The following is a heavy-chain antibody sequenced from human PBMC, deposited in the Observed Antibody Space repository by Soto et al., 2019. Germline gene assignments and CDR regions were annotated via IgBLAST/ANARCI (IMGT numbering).Heavy chain of an antibody. D-gene: IGHD3-3*01. J-gene: IGHJ6*02. CDR1: GGSISDFY. Sequence: SETLSLTCNVSGGSISDFYWSWIRQSPGKRLEWIGYLYYTGSTNYNLALKSRVTISLDTSKNQFSLQVRSVTAADTAVYYCARGGGYDFRSSQAPPIDVWGQGTTVTVSS. CDR3: ARGGGYDFRSSQAPPIDV. CDR2: LYYTGST. V-gene: IGHV4-59*01.